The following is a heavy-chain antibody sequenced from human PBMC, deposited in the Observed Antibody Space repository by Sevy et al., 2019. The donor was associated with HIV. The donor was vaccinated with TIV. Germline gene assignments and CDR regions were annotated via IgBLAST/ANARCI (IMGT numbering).Heavy chain of an antibody. J-gene: IGHJ5*02. CDR2: IYSGGST. Sequence: GGSLRLSCAASGFTVSSSHMTWVRQPPGKGLEWVSVIYSGGSTYYADSVKGRFTISRDNSKNTLYLQMNNLRADDTAVYYCARGRGVFGAVAINWFDPWGQGALVTVS. V-gene: IGHV3-53*01. D-gene: IGHD3-3*01. CDR3: ARGRGVFGAVAINWFDP. CDR1: GFTVSSSH.